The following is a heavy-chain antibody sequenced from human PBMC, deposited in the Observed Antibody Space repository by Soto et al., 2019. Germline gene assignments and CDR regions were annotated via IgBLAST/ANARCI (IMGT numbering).Heavy chain of an antibody. CDR1: GYTFTSYG. CDR3: ARDLPADYYGSGSYFY. CDR2: ISAYNGNT. J-gene: IGHJ4*02. Sequence: ASVKVSGKASGYTFTSYGISWVRQAPGQGLEWMGWISAYNGNTNYAQNLQGRVTMTTDTSTSTAYMELRSLRSDDTAVYYCARDLPADYYGSGSYFYWGQGTLVTVSS. D-gene: IGHD3-10*01. V-gene: IGHV1-18*01.